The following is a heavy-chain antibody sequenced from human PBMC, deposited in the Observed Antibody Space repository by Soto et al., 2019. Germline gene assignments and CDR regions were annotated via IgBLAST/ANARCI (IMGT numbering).Heavy chain of an antibody. Sequence: EVQLVESGGGLVQPGGSLRLSCAASGFTFSSYWMHWVRQAPGKGLVWVSRINSDGSSTSYADSVKGRFTITRDNAKNTLYLQINSLRAEDTAVYYCAKPPNYYDSSGYYDYWGQGTLVTVSS. CDR2: INSDGSST. CDR1: GFTFSSYW. V-gene: IGHV3-74*01. D-gene: IGHD3-22*01. J-gene: IGHJ4*02. CDR3: AKPPNYYDSSGYYDY.